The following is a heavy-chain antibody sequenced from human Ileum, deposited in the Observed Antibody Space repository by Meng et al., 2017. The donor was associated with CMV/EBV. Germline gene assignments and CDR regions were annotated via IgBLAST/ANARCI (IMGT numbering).Heavy chain of an antibody. CDR3: ARPYTGASTLPF. CDR1: GFTFRDYW. CDR2: INNDGNTA. Sequence: GESLKISCAASGFTFRDYWMHWVRQSPGKGLVWVSRINNDGNTADYADSVKGRFTISRDNTKNTLYLQMNSLRAEDTAVYYCARPYTGASTLPFWGQGTLVTGAS. D-gene: IGHD1-26*01. J-gene: IGHJ4*02. V-gene: IGHV3-74*01.